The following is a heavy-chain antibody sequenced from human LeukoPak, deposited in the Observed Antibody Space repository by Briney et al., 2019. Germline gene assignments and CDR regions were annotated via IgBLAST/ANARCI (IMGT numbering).Heavy chain of an antibody. CDR2: IKQDGSEK. J-gene: IGHJ4*02. CDR3: ARVYGSGSYGFFDY. Sequence: GGSLRLSCAASGFTFSSYWMSWVRQAPGKGLEWVANIKQDGSEKYYVDSVKGRFTISRDKAKNSLYLQMNSLRAEDTAVYYCARVYGSGSYGFFDYWGQGTLVTVSS. V-gene: IGHV3-7*04. D-gene: IGHD3-10*01. CDR1: GFTFSSYW.